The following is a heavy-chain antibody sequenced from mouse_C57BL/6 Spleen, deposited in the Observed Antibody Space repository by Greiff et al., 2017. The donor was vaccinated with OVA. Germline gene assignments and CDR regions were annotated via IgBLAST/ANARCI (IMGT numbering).Heavy chain of an antibody. V-gene: IGHV1-75*01. D-gene: IGHD2-3*01. CDR3: ARGGYYRFFDY. CDR2: IFPGSGST. J-gene: IGHJ2*01. CDR1: GYTFTDYY. Sequence: QVQLQQSGPELVKPGASVQISCKASGYTFTDYYINWVKQRPGQGLEWIGWIFPGSGSTYYNEQFKGKAKLTVDKSYITAYMLLSSLTSEDSAVYFCARGGYYRFFDYWGQGTTLTVSS.